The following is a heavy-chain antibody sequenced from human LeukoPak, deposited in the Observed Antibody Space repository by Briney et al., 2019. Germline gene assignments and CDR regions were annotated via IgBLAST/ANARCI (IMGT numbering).Heavy chain of an antibody. D-gene: IGHD2-2*01. Sequence: GGSLRLSCAASGFTVSSNYMSWVRQAPGKGLEWVSVIYSGGSTYYADSLKGRFTISRDNSKNTLYLQMNSLRDEDTAVYYCARDMGYCSSTSCYLYFQHWGQGTLVTVSS. CDR1: GFTVSSNY. J-gene: IGHJ1*01. V-gene: IGHV3-53*01. CDR3: ARDMGYCSSTSCYLYFQH. CDR2: IYSGGST.